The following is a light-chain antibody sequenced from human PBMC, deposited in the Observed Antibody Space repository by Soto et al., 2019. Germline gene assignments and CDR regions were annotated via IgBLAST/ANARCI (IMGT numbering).Light chain of an antibody. CDR2: DAS. Sequence: EIVLTQSPATLSLSPGERATLSCRASQSVSSYLAWYQQKPGQAPRLLLYDASNRATGIPARFSGSGSGTAFTLPISSLEPEDFAVYYCQQSSNWPRYTFGQGTKLEI. CDR3: QQSSNWPRYT. J-gene: IGKJ2*01. CDR1: QSVSSY. V-gene: IGKV3-11*01.